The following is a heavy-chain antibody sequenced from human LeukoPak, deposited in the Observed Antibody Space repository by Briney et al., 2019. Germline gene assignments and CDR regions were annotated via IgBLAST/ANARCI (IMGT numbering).Heavy chain of an antibody. J-gene: IGHJ3*02. CDR3: ARGVLLWFGELTSGSAFDI. Sequence: SVKVSCKASGGTFSSYAISWVRQAPGQGLEWMGGIIPIFGTANYAQKFQGRVTITADDSTSTAYMELSSLRSEDTAVYYCARGVLLWFGELTSGSAFDIWGQGTMVTVSS. CDR1: GGTFSSYA. CDR2: IIPIFGTA. V-gene: IGHV1-69*13. D-gene: IGHD3-10*01.